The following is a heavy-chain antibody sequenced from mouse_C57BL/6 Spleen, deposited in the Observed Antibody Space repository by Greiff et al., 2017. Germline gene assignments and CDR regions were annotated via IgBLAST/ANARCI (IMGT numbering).Heavy chain of an antibody. CDR2: INPGSGGT. V-gene: IGHV1-54*01. CDR1: GYAFTNYL. J-gene: IGHJ3*01. D-gene: IGHD4-1*01. Sequence: VQRVESGAELVRPGTSVKVSCKASGYAFTNYLIEWVKQRPGQGLEWIGVINPGSGGTNYNEKFKGKATLTADKSSSTAYMQLSSLTSEDSAVYFCARSSDWSFAYWGQGTLVTVSA. CDR3: ARSSDWSFAY.